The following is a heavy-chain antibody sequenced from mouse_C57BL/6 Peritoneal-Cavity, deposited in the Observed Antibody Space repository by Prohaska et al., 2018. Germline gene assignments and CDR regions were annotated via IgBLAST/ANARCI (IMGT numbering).Heavy chain of an antibody. CDR3: ARGDYSNYVWFAY. V-gene: IGHV1-7*01. D-gene: IGHD2-5*01. CDR2: INPSSGYT. J-gene: IGHJ3*01. Sequence: QVQLQQSGAELAKPGASVKLSCKASGYTFTSYWMHWVKQRPGQGLEWIGYINPSSGYTKYNQKFKDKATLTVDKSSSTAYMQLSSLTYEDSAVYYCARGDYSNYVWFAYWGQGTLVTVSA. CDR1: GYTFTSYW.